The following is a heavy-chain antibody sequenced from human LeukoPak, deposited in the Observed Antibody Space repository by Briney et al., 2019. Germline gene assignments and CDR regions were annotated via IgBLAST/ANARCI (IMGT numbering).Heavy chain of an antibody. Sequence: GGSLRLSCAASRFSFSNKWMHWDRQAPGNGLVWVSRVKTDGSNPRYADSVRGRFTISRDNDENMLYLQMNTLGAEDTAVYYCARDIVSGLGSLDYWGQGTLVTVSS. CDR2: VKTDGSNP. CDR1: RFSFSNKW. V-gene: IGHV3-74*01. CDR3: ARDIVSGLGSLDY. D-gene: IGHD3-10*01. J-gene: IGHJ4*02.